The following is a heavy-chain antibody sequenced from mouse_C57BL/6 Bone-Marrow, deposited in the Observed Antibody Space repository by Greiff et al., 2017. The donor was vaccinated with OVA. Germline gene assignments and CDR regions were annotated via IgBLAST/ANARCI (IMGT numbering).Heavy chain of an antibody. Sequence: QVQLQQPGAELVRPGSSVKLSCKASGYTFTSYWMDWVKQRPGQGLEWIGNIYPSDSETHYNQKFKDKATLTVDKSSSTAYMQLSSLTSEDSAVYYCARSGGYYGNYGRYFDVWGTGTTVTVSS. V-gene: IGHV1-61*01. J-gene: IGHJ1*03. CDR3: ARSGGYYGNYGRYFDV. CDR1: GYTFTSYW. CDR2: IYPSDSET. D-gene: IGHD2-1*01.